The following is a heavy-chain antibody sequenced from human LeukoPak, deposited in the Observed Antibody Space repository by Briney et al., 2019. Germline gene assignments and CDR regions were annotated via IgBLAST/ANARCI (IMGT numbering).Heavy chain of an antibody. V-gene: IGHV1-46*01. Sequence: ASVKVSCKASGYTFTSYYMHWVRQAPAQGLEWMGIINPSGGSTSYAQKFQGRVTMTRDMSTSTVYMELSSLRSEDTAVYYCARAPLMVRGVRYFDYWGQGTLVTVSS. J-gene: IGHJ4*02. CDR2: INPSGGST. D-gene: IGHD3-10*01. CDR3: ARAPLMVRGVRYFDY. CDR1: GYTFTSYY.